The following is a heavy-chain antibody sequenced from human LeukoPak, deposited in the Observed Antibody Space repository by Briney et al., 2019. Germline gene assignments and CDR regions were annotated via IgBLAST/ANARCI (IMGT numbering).Heavy chain of an antibody. CDR3: ARVRGGYYFDY. CDR2: IKQHGNEK. D-gene: IGHD3-16*01. CDR1: GFIFSSYW. V-gene: IGHV3-7*05. J-gene: IGHJ4*02. Sequence: PGGSLRLSCAASGFIFSSYWMTWVRQAPGKGLEWVANIKQHGNEKYYVDSVKGRFTISRDNAKNSPLLQMNSLRAEDTAVYYCARVRGGYYFDYWGQGTLVTVSS.